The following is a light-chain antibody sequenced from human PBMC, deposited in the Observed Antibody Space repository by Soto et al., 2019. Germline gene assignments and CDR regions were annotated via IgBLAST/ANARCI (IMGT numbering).Light chain of an antibody. Sequence: QSVLTQPASVSGSPEQSITISCTGTSSDVGGYNYVSWYQQHPGKAPKLMIYEVSNRPSGVSNRFSGSKSGNTASLTISGLQAEDEADYYCSPYTSSSTYVFGTGTKLTVL. V-gene: IGLV2-14*01. CDR1: SSDVGGYNY. CDR2: EVS. CDR3: SPYTSSSTYV. J-gene: IGLJ1*01.